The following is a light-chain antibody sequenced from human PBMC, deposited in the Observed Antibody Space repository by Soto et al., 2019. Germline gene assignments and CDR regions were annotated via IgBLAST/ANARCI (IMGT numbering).Light chain of an antibody. Sequence: QSVLTQPPSASGSPGQSVTISCTGTSSDVGGYNYVSWYQHHPGKAPKLIIYEVYKRPSGVPDRFSGSKSVNTAALTVSGLQAEDEADYYCSSYVGTNSYVFGTGTKLTVL. J-gene: IGLJ1*01. V-gene: IGLV2-8*01. CDR2: EVY. CDR1: SSDVGGYNY. CDR3: SSYVGTNSYV.